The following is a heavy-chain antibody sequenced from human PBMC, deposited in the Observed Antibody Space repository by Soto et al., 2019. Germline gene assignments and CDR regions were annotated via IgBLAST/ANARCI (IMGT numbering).Heavy chain of an antibody. CDR1: GFTFSSHG. D-gene: IGHD1-26*01. V-gene: IGHV3-33*01. Sequence: QVQLVESGGGVVQPGRSLRLSCAASGFTFSSHGIHWVRQAPGKGLEWVAVIWNDGSNKFYADSVKGRFTISRDNSKNTVFLQMNSLRDEDTAVYYCARDWENAMDVWGQGTTVTVSS. J-gene: IGHJ6*02. CDR2: IWNDGSNK. CDR3: ARDWENAMDV.